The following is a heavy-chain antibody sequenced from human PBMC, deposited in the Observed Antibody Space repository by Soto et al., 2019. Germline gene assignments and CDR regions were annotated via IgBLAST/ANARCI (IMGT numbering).Heavy chain of an antibody. J-gene: IGHJ4*02. CDR2: VSWDGKAQ. CDR1: GFIFSNYG. D-gene: IGHD2-2*01. CDR3: VKEATVQAAHHFDY. Sequence: QVQLVESGGGVVQPGGSLRLSCAAFGFIFSNYGMQWFRQAPGKGLEWVAVVSWDGKAQYYADSVKGRFTISRDNSGDTLSLQMNSLRPDDTAVYYCVKEATVQAAHHFDYWGQGTLVTVSS. V-gene: IGHV3-30*18.